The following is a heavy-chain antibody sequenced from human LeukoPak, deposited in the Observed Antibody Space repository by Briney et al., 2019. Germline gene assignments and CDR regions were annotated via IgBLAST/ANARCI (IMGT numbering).Heavy chain of an antibody. J-gene: IGHJ5*02. Sequence: SETLSLTCAVYGGSFSGYYWSWIRQPPGKGLEWIGEINHSGSTNYNPSLKSRVTISVDTSKNQFSLELSSVTAADTAVYYCARGPPGYSSSWYLWFDPWGQGTLVTVSS. CDR1: GGSFSGYY. V-gene: IGHV4-34*01. CDR2: INHSGST. CDR3: ARGPPGYSSSWYLWFDP. D-gene: IGHD6-13*01.